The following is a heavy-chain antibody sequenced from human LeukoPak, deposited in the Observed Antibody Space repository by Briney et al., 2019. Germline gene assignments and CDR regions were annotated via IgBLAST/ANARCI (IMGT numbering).Heavy chain of an antibody. D-gene: IGHD3-22*01. V-gene: IGHV2-5*05. CDR2: IYWDDDK. CDR3: AHLLVSGYQDFDY. J-gene: IGHJ4*02. CDR1: GFSLNTSGVG. Sequence: ESGPTLVKPTQTLALTCTFSGFSLNTSGVGVGWIRQPPGKALEWLALIYWDDDKCYGPSLKNRLTITKDASKNQVVLTMTSMEPVDTATYYCAHLLVSGYQDFDYWGQGTLVTVSS.